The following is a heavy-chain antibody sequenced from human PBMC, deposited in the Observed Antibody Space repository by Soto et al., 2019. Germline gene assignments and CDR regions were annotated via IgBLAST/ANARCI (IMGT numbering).Heavy chain of an antibody. V-gene: IGHV1-69*13. Sequence: ASVKVSCKASGGTFSSYAISWVRQAPGQGLEWMGGIIPIFGTANYAQKFQGRVTITADESTSTAYMELSSLRSEDTAVYYCAGVNYYDSSGYYPYWGQGTLVTVSS. CDR3: AGVNYYDSSGYYPY. CDR1: GGTFSSYA. CDR2: IIPIFGTA. J-gene: IGHJ4*02. D-gene: IGHD3-22*01.